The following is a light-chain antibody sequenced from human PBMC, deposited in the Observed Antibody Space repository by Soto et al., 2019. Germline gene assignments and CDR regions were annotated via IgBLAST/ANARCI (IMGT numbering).Light chain of an antibody. Sequence: QLVLTQSPSASASLGASVKLTCTLSSGHITYTIAWHQQQPEKGPRYLMKINSDGSHSKGDGIPDRFSGSSSGAERYLTISSLQSEDEADYYCQTWGTAVVFGGGTQLTVL. CDR2: INSDGSH. CDR3: QTWGTAVV. V-gene: IGLV4-69*01. J-gene: IGLJ2*01. CDR1: SGHITYT.